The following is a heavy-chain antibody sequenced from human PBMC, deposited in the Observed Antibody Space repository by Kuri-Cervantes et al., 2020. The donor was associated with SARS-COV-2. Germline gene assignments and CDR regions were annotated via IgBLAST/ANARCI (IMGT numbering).Heavy chain of an antibody. Sequence: LSLTCAVYGGSFNNYYWSWVRQSPGKGLEWVGRIKSKTDGGTTDYAAPVKGRFTISRDDSKNTLYLQMNSLKTEDTAVYYCTTDRIYDYVWGSYRIFDYWGQGTLVTVSS. D-gene: IGHD3-16*02. CDR2: IKSKTDGGTT. V-gene: IGHV3-15*01. CDR3: TTDRIYDYVWGSYRIFDY. J-gene: IGHJ4*02. CDR1: GGSFNNYY.